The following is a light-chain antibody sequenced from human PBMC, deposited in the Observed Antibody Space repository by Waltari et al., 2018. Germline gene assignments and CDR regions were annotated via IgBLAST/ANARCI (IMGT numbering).Light chain of an antibody. Sequence: SYVLTQPPSVSVAPGETARITCGGNNIESKSVHWYRQRPGQAPVVVISYDNDRAAGITWRFSGANSGNTGTLTSCRVEAGDEADYYCQVWDANTDPGVFGTGTEVTVL. CDR3: QVWDANTDPGV. V-gene: IGLV3-21*01. CDR1: NIESKS. CDR2: YDN. J-gene: IGLJ1*01.